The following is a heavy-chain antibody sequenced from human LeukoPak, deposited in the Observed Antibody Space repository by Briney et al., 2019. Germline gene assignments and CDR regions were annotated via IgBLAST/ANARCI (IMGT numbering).Heavy chain of an antibody. Sequence: GASVKVSCKASGYTFTSYGISWVRQAPGQGLEWMGWISAYNGNTNYAQKLQGRVTMTTDTSTSTAYMEPRSLRSDDTAVYYCARGDCSGGSCYFGYWGQGTLVTVSS. V-gene: IGHV1-18*04. J-gene: IGHJ4*02. CDR2: ISAYNGNT. CDR1: GYTFTSYG. CDR3: ARGDCSGGSCYFGY. D-gene: IGHD2-15*01.